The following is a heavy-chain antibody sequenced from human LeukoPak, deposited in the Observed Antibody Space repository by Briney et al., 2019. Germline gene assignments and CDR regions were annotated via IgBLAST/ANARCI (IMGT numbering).Heavy chain of an antibody. CDR1: GFTFSSYA. V-gene: IGHV3-74*01. Sequence: PGGSLRLSCAGSGFTFSSYAMTWVRQVPGEGLVWVSRITSDGYTTNYADSVKGRFTISRDNAKNTLYLQMNSLRDEDTAVYYCVRGAVTGQQCDNWGQGTLVTVSS. J-gene: IGHJ4*02. D-gene: IGHD2-21*02. CDR2: ITSDGYTT. CDR3: VRGAVTGQQCDN.